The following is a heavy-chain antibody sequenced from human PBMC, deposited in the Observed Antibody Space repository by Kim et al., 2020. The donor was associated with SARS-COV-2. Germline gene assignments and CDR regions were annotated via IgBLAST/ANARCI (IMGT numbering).Heavy chain of an antibody. CDR3: ARDEYFDWTPDY. V-gene: IGHV3-48*02. D-gene: IGHD3-9*01. Sequence: GGSLRLSCAASGFTFSSYSMNWVRRAPGKGLEWVSYISSSSTIYYADSVKGRFTISRDNAKNSLYLQMNSLRDEDTAVYYCARDEYFDWTPDYWGQGTLVTVSS. CDR2: ISSSSTI. J-gene: IGHJ4*02. CDR1: GFTFSSYS.